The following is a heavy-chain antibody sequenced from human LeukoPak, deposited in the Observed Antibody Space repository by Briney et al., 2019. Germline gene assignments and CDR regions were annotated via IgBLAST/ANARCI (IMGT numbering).Heavy chain of an antibody. CDR2: VKEDGTTK. CDR3: VSQEVVPH. D-gene: IGHD2-15*01. J-gene: IGHJ4*02. CDR1: GFSFTKYW. Sequence: GGSLRPSCAASGFSFTKYWMRCVRQAPGKGREWVVNVKEDGTTKQYVDSVKGRFTISRDNAKNSLYLQMGSLRAEDTAVYYCVSQEVVPHWGQGTLVSVSS. V-gene: IGHV3-7*01.